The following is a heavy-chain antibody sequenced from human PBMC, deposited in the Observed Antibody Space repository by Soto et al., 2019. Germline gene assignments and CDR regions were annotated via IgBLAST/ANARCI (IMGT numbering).Heavy chain of an antibody. Sequence: EVQLLESGGGLVQPGGSLRLSCAASGFTFGSYAMSWVRQAPGKGLEWVSLISGTGDSSEYASSVKGRFTISRDYSKTTVFLQMNSPRAEDTAVYFCAKDNGNYGSGSFSHWGQGTLVTVSS. J-gene: IGHJ4*02. CDR3: AKDNGNYGSGSFSH. CDR2: ISGTGDSS. D-gene: IGHD3-10*01. CDR1: GFTFGSYA. V-gene: IGHV3-23*01.